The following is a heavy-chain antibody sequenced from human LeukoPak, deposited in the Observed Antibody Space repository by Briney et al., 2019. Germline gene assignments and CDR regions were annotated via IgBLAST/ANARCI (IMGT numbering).Heavy chain of an antibody. Sequence: SVKVSCKASGGTFSSYTISWVRQAPGQGLEWMGRIIPILGLANYAQKFQGRVTITADKSTSTAYMELSSLRSEDTAVYYCARGKGDFWSGYRAEYFQHWGQGTLVTVSS. J-gene: IGHJ1*01. CDR3: ARGKGDFWSGYRAEYFQH. D-gene: IGHD3-3*01. CDR2: IIPILGLA. CDR1: GGTFSSYT. V-gene: IGHV1-69*02.